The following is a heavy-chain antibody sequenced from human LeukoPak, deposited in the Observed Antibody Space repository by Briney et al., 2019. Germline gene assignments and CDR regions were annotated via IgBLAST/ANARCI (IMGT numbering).Heavy chain of an antibody. CDR2: ISGSGGST. CDR1: GFTFSSYA. J-gene: IGHJ4*02. D-gene: IGHD5-12*01. CDR3: AKDRGLLPYYFDY. V-gene: IGHV3-23*01. Sequence: GGSLRLSCAASGFTFSSYAMSWVRQAPGKGLEWVSAISGSGGSTYYADSVKGRFTISRDNSKNTLYLQMTSLRAEDTAVYYCAKDRGLLPYYFDYWGQGTLVTVSS.